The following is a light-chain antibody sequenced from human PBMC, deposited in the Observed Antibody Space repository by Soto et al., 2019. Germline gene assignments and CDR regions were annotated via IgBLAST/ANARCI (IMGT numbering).Light chain of an antibody. CDR1: QDISTW. Sequence: DSQVTQSPSSVSASVGDRVTMTCRASQDISTWLAWYQQIPGKAPKLLIYSASSLQPGVPSRFSGSGSGTDFTLTISSLQPEDFATYYCQQANSFPLTFGGETKWIS. CDR2: SAS. V-gene: IGKV1-12*01. CDR3: QQANSFPLT. J-gene: IGKJ4*01.